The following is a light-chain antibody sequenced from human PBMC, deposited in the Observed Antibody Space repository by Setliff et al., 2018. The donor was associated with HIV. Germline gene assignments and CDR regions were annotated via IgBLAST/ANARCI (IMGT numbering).Light chain of an antibody. CDR1: SSDVGGYNY. CDR2: DVS. Sequence: QSALTQPRSVSGSPGQSVTISCTGTSSDVGGYNYVSWYQQHPGKAPKLMIYDVSERPSGFPDRFSGSKSANTASLTISGLQAEDEADYYCCSYAGSYTFYVFGTGTKV. CDR3: CSYAGSYTFYV. J-gene: IGLJ1*01. V-gene: IGLV2-11*01.